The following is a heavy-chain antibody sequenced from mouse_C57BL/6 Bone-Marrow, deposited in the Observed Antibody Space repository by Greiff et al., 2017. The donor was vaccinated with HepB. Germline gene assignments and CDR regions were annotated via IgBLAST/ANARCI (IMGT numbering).Heavy chain of an antibody. J-gene: IGHJ4*01. Sequence: VQLQESGAELARPGASVKLSCKASGYTFTSYGISWVKQRTGQGLEWIGEIYPRSGNTYYNEKFKGKATLTADTSSSTAYMELRSLTSEDSAVYFCARAGSTMITHYSAMYYWGQGTSVTVSS. CDR1: GYTFTSYG. CDR2: IYPRSGNT. D-gene: IGHD2-4*01. CDR3: ARAGSTMITHYSAMYY. V-gene: IGHV1-81*01.